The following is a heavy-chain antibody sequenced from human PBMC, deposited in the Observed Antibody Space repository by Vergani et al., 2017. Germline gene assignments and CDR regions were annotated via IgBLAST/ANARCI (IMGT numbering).Heavy chain of an antibody. Sequence: QVQLVESGGGVVQPGRSLRLSCAASGFTFSSYGMHWVRQAPGKGLEWVAVISYDGSNKYYADSVKGRFTISRDNSKNTLYLQMNSLRAEDTAVYYCAKGVSEDTAXLRSWGQGTLVTVSS. J-gene: IGHJ4*02. CDR1: GFTFSSYG. CDR2: ISYDGSNK. D-gene: IGHD5-18*01. V-gene: IGHV3-30*18. CDR3: AKGVSEDTAXLRS.